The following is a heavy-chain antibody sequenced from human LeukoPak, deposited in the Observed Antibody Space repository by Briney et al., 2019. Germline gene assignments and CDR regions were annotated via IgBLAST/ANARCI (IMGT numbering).Heavy chain of an antibody. V-gene: IGHV3-64*01. Sequence: GGSLRLSCAASGFTFSSYAMHWVRQAPGKGLEYVSAISSNGGGTYYANSVKGRFTISRDNSKNTLYLQMGSLRAEDMAVYYCARSKCQLPLSWFDPWGQGTLVTVSS. D-gene: IGHD2-2*01. CDR2: ISSNGGGT. CDR1: GFTFSSYA. J-gene: IGHJ5*02. CDR3: ARSKCQLPLSWFDP.